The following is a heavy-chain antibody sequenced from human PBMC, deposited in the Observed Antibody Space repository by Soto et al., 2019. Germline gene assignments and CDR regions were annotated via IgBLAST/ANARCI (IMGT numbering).Heavy chain of an antibody. J-gene: IGHJ3*02. CDR3: ARHVTYTHGLYVFDI. Sequence: SETLSLTCTVSGGSVSSYSWSWIRQPPGKGLEWIGNISYSGSTTYNPSLKSRVTISVDTSKNQFSLSLTSVTAADTAVYYCARHVTYTHGLYVFDIWSQGTMVTVS. CDR1: GGSVSSYS. V-gene: IGHV4-59*08. D-gene: IGHD2-8*01. CDR2: ISYSGST.